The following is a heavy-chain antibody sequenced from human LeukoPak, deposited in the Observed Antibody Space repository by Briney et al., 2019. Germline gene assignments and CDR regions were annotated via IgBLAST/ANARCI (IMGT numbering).Heavy chain of an antibody. CDR3: VGASAEGYFDS. CDR2: ISSSGSTI. D-gene: IGHD2-2*01. Sequence: GGSLRLSCAASGFTFSSYEMNWVRQAPGKGLEWVSYISSSGSTIYYADSVKGRFTISRDNSKNRLSLQMNSLRAEDTAMYYCVGASAEGYFDSWGQGTLVTVSA. J-gene: IGHJ4*02. CDR1: GFTFSSYE. V-gene: IGHV3-48*03.